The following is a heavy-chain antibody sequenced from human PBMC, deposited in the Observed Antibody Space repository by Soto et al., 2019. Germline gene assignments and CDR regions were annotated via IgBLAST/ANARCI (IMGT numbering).Heavy chain of an antibody. Sequence: QVQLVESGGGVVQPGRSLRLSCAASGFTFSSYGMHWVRQAPGTGLAGVAVISYDGSNKYYADSVKGRFTISRDNSKNTLYLQMNSLRAEDTAVYYCAKDRRKVVVAAPFDYWGQGTLVTVSS. CDR1: GFTFSSYG. CDR2: ISYDGSNK. J-gene: IGHJ4*02. CDR3: AKDRRKVVVAAPFDY. D-gene: IGHD2-15*01. V-gene: IGHV3-30*18.